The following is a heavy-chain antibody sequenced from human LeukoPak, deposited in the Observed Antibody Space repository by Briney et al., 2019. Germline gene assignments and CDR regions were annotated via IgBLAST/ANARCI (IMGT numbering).Heavy chain of an antibody. V-gene: IGHV3-23*01. D-gene: IGHD6-13*01. Sequence: GGSLRLACAASGFTFSSYAMSWVRQAPGKGLEWVSGISGSGGTTYYADSVQGRFTLSRDNSKNTLSLQMSSLRAEDTAVYYCTKGRGSSWYLHLDYWGQGTLVTVSS. J-gene: IGHJ4*02. CDR3: TKGRGSSWYLHLDY. CDR1: GFTFSSYA. CDR2: ISGSGGTT.